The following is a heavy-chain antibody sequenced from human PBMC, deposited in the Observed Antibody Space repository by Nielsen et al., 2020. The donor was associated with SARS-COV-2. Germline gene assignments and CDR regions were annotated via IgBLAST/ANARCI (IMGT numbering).Heavy chain of an antibody. J-gene: IGHJ4*02. CDR3: ARERDSGSYG. CDR1: GFTFSSYS. D-gene: IGHD1-26*01. CDR2: ISSSSSYI. V-gene: IGHV3-21*01. Sequence: GESLKISCAASGFTFSSYSMNWIRQAPGKGLEWVSSISSSSSYIYYADSVKGRFTISRDNAKNSLYLQMNSPRAEDTAVYYCARERDSGSYGWGQGTLVTVSS.